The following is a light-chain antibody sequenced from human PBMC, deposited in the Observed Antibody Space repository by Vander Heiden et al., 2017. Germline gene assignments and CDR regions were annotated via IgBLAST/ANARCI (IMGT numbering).Light chain of an antibody. Sequence: DIVMTQSPVFLAVSLGEGATIDSQSSQSVLYSSNNENYLAWYQQKPGQPPKLLIYWASTRESGVPDRLSGSGSGTDFTLTISSLQAEDVAVYYCQQYYTTPKTFGQGTKLEIK. CDR1: QSVLYSSNNENY. J-gene: IGKJ2*01. V-gene: IGKV4-1*01. CDR3: QQYYTTPKT. CDR2: WAS.